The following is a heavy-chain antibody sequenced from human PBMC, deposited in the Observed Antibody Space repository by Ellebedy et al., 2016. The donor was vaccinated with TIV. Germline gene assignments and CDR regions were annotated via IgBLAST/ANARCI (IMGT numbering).Heavy chain of an antibody. CDR2: ISSSSSYI. CDR1: GFTFSSYS. V-gene: IGHV3-21*04. Sequence: GESLKISCAASGFTFSSYSMNWVRQAPGKGLEWVSSISSSSSYIYYADSVKGRFTISRDNAKNSLYLQMNSLRAEDTAVYYCAKSALLHRGGVDYWGQGTLVTVSS. J-gene: IGHJ4*02. D-gene: IGHD1-26*01. CDR3: AKSALLHRGGVDY.